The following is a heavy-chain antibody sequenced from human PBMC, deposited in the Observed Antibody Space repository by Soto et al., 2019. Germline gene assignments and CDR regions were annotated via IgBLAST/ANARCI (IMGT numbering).Heavy chain of an antibody. Sequence: GGSLRLSCVVSGFRFSDYPLNWVRQAPGQGLEWVANINRRATSTNYEDSVRGRFSTSRDNTRNSFYLNMDSLRVGDTATYYCVSGTPTPGLDIWGRGTTVTVSS. V-gene: IGHV3-7*03. D-gene: IGHD6-25*01. CDR1: GFRFSDYP. J-gene: IGHJ6*02. CDR3: VSGTPTPGLDI. CDR2: INRRATST.